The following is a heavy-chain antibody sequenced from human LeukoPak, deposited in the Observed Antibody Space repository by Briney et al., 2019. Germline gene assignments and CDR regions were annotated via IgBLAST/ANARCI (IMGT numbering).Heavy chain of an antibody. V-gene: IGHV1-69*06. D-gene: IGHD4-17*01. CDR1: GGTFSSYA. CDR3: ARDPNGDYVTTNFDY. Sequence: SVKVSCKASGGTFSSYAISWVRQAPGQGLEWMGGIIPIFGTANYAQKFQGRVTITADKSTSTAYMELSSLRSDDTAVYYCARDPNGDYVTTNFDYWGQGTLVTVSS. J-gene: IGHJ4*02. CDR2: IIPIFGTA.